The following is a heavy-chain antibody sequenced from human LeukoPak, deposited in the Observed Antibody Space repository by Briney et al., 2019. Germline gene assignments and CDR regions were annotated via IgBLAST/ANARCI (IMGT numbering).Heavy chain of an antibody. CDR2: INPNSGGT. D-gene: IGHD6-19*01. V-gene: IGHV1-2*02. CDR3: ARTVAENGSFDY. CDR1: GYTFTGYY. Sequence: ASVKVSCKASGYTFTGYYMHWVRRAPGQGLEWMGWINPNSGGTNYAQKFQGRVTMTRDTSISTAYMELRRLTSDDTAVYYCARTVAENGSFDYWGQGTLVTVSS. J-gene: IGHJ4*02.